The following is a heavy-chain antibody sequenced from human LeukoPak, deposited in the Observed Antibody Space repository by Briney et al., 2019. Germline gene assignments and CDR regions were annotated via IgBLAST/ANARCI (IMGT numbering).Heavy chain of an antibody. J-gene: IGHJ4*02. CDR1: GGSVSSDSNY. V-gene: IGHV4-61*01. CDR3: ARVGPSALYFDY. Sequence: SETLSLTCSVPGGSVSSDSNYWSWIRQPPGKGLEWIGYISYSGSTDYNPSLKSRVTISVDRSKNQFSLKLSSVTAADTAVYYCARVGPSALYFDYWGQGTLVTVSS. CDR2: ISYSGST.